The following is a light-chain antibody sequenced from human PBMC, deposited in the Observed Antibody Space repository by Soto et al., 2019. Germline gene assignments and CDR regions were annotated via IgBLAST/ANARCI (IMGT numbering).Light chain of an antibody. V-gene: IGKV1-39*01. Sequence: DIQMTQSPSSLSASAGDRVTITCRASQSISTYLNWYQQTPGKAPKLLIYAASSLQSGVPSRFSGSGSGTDFTLTISSLQPDDFATYYCQQYNSYSPWTFGQGTKVDI. J-gene: IGKJ1*01. CDR1: QSISTY. CDR2: AAS. CDR3: QQYNSYSPWT.